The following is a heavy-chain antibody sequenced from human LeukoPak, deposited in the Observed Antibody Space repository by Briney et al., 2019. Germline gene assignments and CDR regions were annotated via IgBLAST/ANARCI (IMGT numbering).Heavy chain of an antibody. CDR1: GGTFSSYA. CDR3: ARSEDIVVVPAAIPSGALAFDI. CDR2: IIPIFGTA. J-gene: IGHJ3*02. D-gene: IGHD2-2*02. V-gene: IGHV1-69*13. Sequence: GASVKVSCKASGGTFSSYAISWVRQAPGQGLEWMGGIIPIFGTANYAQKFQGRVTITADESTSTAYMELSSLRSEDTAVYYCARSEDIVVVPAAIPSGALAFDIWGQGTMVTVSS.